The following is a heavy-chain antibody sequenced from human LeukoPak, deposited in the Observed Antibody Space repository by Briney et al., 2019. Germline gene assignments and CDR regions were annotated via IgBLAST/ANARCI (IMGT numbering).Heavy chain of an antibody. J-gene: IGHJ4*02. D-gene: IGHD3-22*01. CDR3: ARSLYYFDSSGYYYPFNF. V-gene: IGHV1-3*01. CDR1: GYSFSAYA. CDR2: VHGGNGNT. Sequence: ASVKVSCKASGYSFSAYATHWVRQAPGQRLEWMGWVHGGNGNTKYSQKFQDRVTITRDTSASIAYKELSSLRSEDTAMYYCARSLYYFDSSGYYYPFNFWGQGALATVSS.